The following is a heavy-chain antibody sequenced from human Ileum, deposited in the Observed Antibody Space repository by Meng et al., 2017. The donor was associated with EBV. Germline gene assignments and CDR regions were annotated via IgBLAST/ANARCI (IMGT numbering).Heavy chain of an antibody. Sequence: EVHLLESGGGLVQPGGSLRLSCAASGFTFDSYAMSWVRQAPGKGLQWVSVITGTGGNPYYADSVKGRFTISRDNRKNTLYLQMNSLRAEDTAVYYCVKEGSRMSPDPTGGYCGQGTLVTVSS. CDR2: ITGTGGNP. D-gene: IGHD2-8*02. V-gene: IGHV3-23*01. CDR1: GFTFDSYA. CDR3: VKEGSRMSPDPTGGY. J-gene: IGHJ4*02.